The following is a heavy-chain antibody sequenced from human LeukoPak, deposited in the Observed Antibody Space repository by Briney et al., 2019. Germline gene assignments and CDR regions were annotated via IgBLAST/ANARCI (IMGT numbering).Heavy chain of an antibody. CDR2: IWYDGSNK. D-gene: IGHD1-7*01. CDR1: GFTFSSYG. CDR3: ARDWNYHALGY. J-gene: IGHJ4*02. Sequence: PGGSLRLSCAASGFTFSSYGMHWARQAPGKGLEWVAVIWYDGSNKYYADSVKGRFTISRDNSKNTLYLQMNSLRAEDAAVYYCARDWNYHALGYWGQGTLVTVSS. V-gene: IGHV3-33*01.